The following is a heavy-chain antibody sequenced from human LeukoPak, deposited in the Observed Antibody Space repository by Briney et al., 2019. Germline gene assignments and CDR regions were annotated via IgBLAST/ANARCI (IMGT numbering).Heavy chain of an antibody. Sequence: TGGSLRLSCVASGFTFNNYAMTWVRQAPGKGLEWVGFIRSKAYGGTTEYAASVKGRFTISRDDSKSIAYLQMNSLKTEDTAVYYCTRDRGITVTTLFDYWGQGTLVTVSS. CDR2: IRSKAYGGTT. D-gene: IGHD4-17*01. CDR3: TRDRGITVTTLFDY. J-gene: IGHJ4*02. V-gene: IGHV3-49*04. CDR1: GFTFNNYA.